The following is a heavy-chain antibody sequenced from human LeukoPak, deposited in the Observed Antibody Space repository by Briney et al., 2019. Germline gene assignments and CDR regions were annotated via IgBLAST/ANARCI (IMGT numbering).Heavy chain of an antibody. V-gene: IGHV4-59*08. CDR2: IYYWGST. J-gene: IGHJ6*03. CDR3: ARSYYDSSGYYPQNYYYMDV. D-gene: IGHD3-22*01. CDR1: GGSISSYY. Sequence: SETLSLTCTVSGGSISSYYWSWIRQPPGKGLEWIGYIYYWGSTNYNPSLKSRVTISVDTSKNQFSLKLSSVTAADTAVYYCARSYYDSSGYYPQNYYYMDVWGKGTTVTLCS.